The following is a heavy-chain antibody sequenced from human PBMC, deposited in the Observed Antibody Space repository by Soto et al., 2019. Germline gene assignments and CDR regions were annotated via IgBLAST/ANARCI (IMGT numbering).Heavy chain of an antibody. Sequence: ASVKVSCKASGYTFTSYGISWVRQAPGQGLEWMGWISAYNGNTNYAQKLQGRVTMTTDTSTSTAYMELRSLRSDDTAVYYCATLDIVVVPAAMFLDYWGQGTLVTVSS. CDR2: ISAYNGNT. J-gene: IGHJ4*02. D-gene: IGHD2-2*03. V-gene: IGHV1-18*04. CDR3: ATLDIVVVPAAMFLDY. CDR1: GYTFTSYG.